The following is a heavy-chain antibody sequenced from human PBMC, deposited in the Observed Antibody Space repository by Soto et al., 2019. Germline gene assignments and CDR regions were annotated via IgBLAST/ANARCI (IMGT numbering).Heavy chain of an antibody. V-gene: IGHV3-21*01. Sequence: EVQLVESGGGLVKPGGSLRLTCAASGFTCSTYSMNWVRPAPGKGLAWVSSISDNSGYIFYADSVKGRFTISRDNAKNSLYLKMNSLRAEDTAVYYCAKGGRSSSWYEAYWGQGTLVTVSS. D-gene: IGHD6-13*01. CDR3: AKGGRSSSWYEAY. CDR2: ISDNSGYI. J-gene: IGHJ4*02. CDR1: GFTCSTYS.